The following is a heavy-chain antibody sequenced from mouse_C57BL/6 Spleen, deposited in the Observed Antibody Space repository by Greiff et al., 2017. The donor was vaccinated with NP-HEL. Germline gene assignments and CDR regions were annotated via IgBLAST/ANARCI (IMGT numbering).Heavy chain of an antibody. CDR3: ARQKTAQATFAY. D-gene: IGHD3-2*02. CDR1: GFTFSSYT. J-gene: IGHJ3*01. V-gene: IGHV5-9*01. CDR2: ISGGGGNT. Sequence: EVKVVESGGGLVKPGGSLKLSCAASGFTFSSYTMSWVRQTPEKRLEWVATISGGGGNTYYPDSVKGRFTISRDNAKNTLYLQMSSLRSEDTALYYCARQKTAQATFAYWGQGTLVTVSA.